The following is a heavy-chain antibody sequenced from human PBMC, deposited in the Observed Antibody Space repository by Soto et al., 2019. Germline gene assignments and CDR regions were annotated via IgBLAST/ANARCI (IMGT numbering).Heavy chain of an antibody. V-gene: IGHV4-30-4*01. D-gene: IGHD4-17*01. CDR1: GGSISSGDYY. CDR2: IYYSGST. Sequence: QVQLQESGPGLVKPSQTLSLTCTVSGGSISSGDYYWSWIRQPPGKGLEWIGYIYYSGSTYYNPSLKSRVTISVDTSKNQFSLKLSSVTAADTAVYYCARDAPDLTTPRRGDDFDIWGQGTMVTVS. J-gene: IGHJ3*02. CDR3: ARDAPDLTTPRRGDDFDI.